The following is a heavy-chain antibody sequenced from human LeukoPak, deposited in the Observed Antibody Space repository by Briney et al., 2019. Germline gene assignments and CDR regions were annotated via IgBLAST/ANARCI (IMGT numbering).Heavy chain of an antibody. CDR3: AKDRDYDSSDYPN. CDR2: ISGSGGST. J-gene: IGHJ4*02. D-gene: IGHD3-22*01. CDR1: GFTFSSYA. V-gene: IGHV3-23*01. Sequence: GGSLRLSCAASGFTFSSYAMSWVRQAPVKGLEWVSAISGSGGSTYYADSVKGRFTISRDNSKNTLYLQMNSLRAEDAAVYYCAKDRDYDSSDYPNWGQGTLVTVSS.